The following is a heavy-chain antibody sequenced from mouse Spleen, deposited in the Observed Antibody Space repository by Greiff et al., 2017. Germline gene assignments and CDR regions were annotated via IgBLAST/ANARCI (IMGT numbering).Heavy chain of an antibody. Sequence: DVKLVESGPGLVKPSQSLSLTCTVTGYSITSDYAWNWIRQFPGNKLEWMGYISYSGSTSYNPSLKSRISITRDTSKNQFFLQLNSVTTEDTATYYCATAYYGNYDYAMDYWGQGTSVTVSS. CDR1: GYSITSDYA. V-gene: IGHV3-2*02. J-gene: IGHJ4*01. CDR2: ISYSGST. D-gene: IGHD2-10*01. CDR3: ATAYYGNYDYAMDY.